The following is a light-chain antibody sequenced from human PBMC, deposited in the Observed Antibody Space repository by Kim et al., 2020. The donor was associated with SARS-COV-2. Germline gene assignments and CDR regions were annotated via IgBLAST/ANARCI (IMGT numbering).Light chain of an antibody. V-gene: IGKV1-39*01. J-gene: IGKJ2*01. CDR1: QSISSY. Sequence: SASVGDRVTITCRASQSISSYLNWYQQKPGKAPKLLLYAASSLQSGVPSRFSGSGSGTDFTLTISSLQPEDFATYYCQQSYSTVYTFGQWTKLEI. CDR2: AAS. CDR3: QQSYSTVYT.